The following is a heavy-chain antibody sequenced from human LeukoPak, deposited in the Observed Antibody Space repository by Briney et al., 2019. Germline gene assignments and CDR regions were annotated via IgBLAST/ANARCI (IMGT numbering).Heavy chain of an antibody. J-gene: IGHJ4*02. CDR2: IFHSGST. Sequence: SETLSLTCTVSDYSISSNFHWGWIRQTPGKGLEWIASIFHSGSTSYNPSLRSRVTISINMSKNQFSLRLSSVTAADTAVYYCARDSHDIRWQYYFDYWGQGILVTVSS. CDR1: DYSISSNFH. CDR3: ARDSHDIRWQYYFDY. V-gene: IGHV4-38-2*02. D-gene: IGHD3-16*01.